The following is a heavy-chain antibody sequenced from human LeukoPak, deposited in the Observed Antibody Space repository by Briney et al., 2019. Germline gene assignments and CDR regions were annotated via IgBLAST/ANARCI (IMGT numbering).Heavy chain of an antibody. V-gene: IGHV3-21*01. J-gene: IGHJ4*02. D-gene: IGHD3-16*02. Sequence: GGSLRLSCAASGFTFSNYGMNWVRQAPGKGLEWVSSVISSSTYIYYADSVRGRFTISRDNAKNSLYLQMNSLRAEDTAVYYCARDLRLRWGELSSPFDYWGQGTLVTVSS. CDR2: VISSSTYI. CDR1: GFTFSNYG. CDR3: ARDLRLRWGELSSPFDY.